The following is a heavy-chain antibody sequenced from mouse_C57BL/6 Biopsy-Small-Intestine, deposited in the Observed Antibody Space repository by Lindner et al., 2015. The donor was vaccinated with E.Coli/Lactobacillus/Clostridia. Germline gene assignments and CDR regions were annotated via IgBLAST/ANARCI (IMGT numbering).Heavy chain of an antibody. J-gene: IGHJ4*01. CDR1: GFSLTSYG. CDR2: IWAGGST. D-gene: IGHD2-5*01. CDR3: ANSNYAMDY. V-gene: IGHV2-9*02. Sequence: VQLQESGPVLVAPSQSLSITCTVSGFSLTSYGVHWVRQPPGKGLEWLGVIWAGGSTNYNSTLMSRLSISKDNSKSQVFLKMNSLQTDDTAMYYCANSNYAMDYWGQGTSVTVSS.